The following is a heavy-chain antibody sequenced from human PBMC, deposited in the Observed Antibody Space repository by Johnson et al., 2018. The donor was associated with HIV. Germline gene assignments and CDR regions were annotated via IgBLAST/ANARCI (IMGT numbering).Heavy chain of an antibody. J-gene: IGHJ3*02. V-gene: IGHV3-30*02. CDR2: IRYDGSNK. D-gene: IGHD3-22*01. CDR1: GFTFSSYG. CDR3: ARGGNYYDGSGYPHDACDI. Sequence: QVQLVESGGGVVQPGGSLRLSCAASGFTFSSYGMHWVRQAPGKGLEWVAFIRYDGSNKYYADSVKGRFTISRDNSKNTRYRQRNSLRAEDTAVYYCARGGNYYDGSGYPHDACDIWGQGTMVTVSS.